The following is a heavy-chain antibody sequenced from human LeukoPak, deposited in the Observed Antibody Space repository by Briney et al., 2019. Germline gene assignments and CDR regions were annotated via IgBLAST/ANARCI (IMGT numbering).Heavy chain of an antibody. CDR2: ISYDGSNK. CDR3: ASEYSSGWPDYYYGMDV. Sequence: GGSLRLSCAASGFTFSSYSMNWVRQAPGKGLEWVAVISYDGSNKYYADSVKGRFTISRDNSKNTLYLQMNSLRTEDTAVYYCASEYSSGWPDYYYGMDVWGQGTTVTVSS. V-gene: IGHV3-30*03. CDR1: GFTFSSYS. D-gene: IGHD6-19*01. J-gene: IGHJ6*02.